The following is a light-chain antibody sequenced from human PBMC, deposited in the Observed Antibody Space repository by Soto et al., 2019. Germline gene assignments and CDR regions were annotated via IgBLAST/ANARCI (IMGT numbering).Light chain of an antibody. CDR2: EVT. V-gene: IGLV2-14*01. J-gene: IGLJ1*01. CDR3: SLYTSVTTFVV. CDR1: SSDIGRYNF. Sequence: QSVLTQPASVSGSPGQSITISCTGTSSDIGRYNFVSWYQQHPGKAPKLLVYEVTNRPSGVSNRFSGSKSGNTASLTIFGLQTEDEADYYCSLYTSVTTFVVFGTGIKLTVL.